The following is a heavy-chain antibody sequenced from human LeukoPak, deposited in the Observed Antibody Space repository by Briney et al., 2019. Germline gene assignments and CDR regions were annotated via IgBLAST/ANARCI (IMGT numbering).Heavy chain of an antibody. J-gene: IGHJ4*02. V-gene: IGHV3-23*01. Sequence: GGSLRLSCAVSGFTFSSYAMSWVRQAPGKGLEWVSTTSGSGGTAHYAEYVKGRFTISRDNSKNTLYLQMNSLRDEDTAVYYCAGPGGSYAFDYWGQGTLVTVSS. CDR2: TSGSGGTA. CDR1: GFTFSSYA. CDR3: AGPGGSYAFDY. D-gene: IGHD3-22*01.